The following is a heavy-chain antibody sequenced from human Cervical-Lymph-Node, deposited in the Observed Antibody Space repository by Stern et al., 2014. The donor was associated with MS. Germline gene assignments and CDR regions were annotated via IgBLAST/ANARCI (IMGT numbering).Heavy chain of an antibody. D-gene: IGHD4/OR15-4a*01. J-gene: IGHJ4*02. Sequence: VQLVQSGAELKKPGGSLRISCSASGYSFNDYWIAWVRQVPGKGLEWVGVIYPGNSESRFSPSFQGHVIISVDKATNKSYLQWSILKASTAAMYCCAKWRVITTRFRYLDYWGQGTLVTVSS. CDR1: GYSFNDYW. V-gene: IGHV5-51*03. CDR2: IYPGNSES. CDR3: AKWRVITTRFRYLDY.